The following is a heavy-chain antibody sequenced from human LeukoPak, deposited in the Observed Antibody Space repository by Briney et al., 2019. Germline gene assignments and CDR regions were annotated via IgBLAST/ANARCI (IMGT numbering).Heavy chain of an antibody. CDR3: ARGRPRFPLGY. V-gene: IGHV4-39*01. CDR2: IFYSGST. J-gene: IGHJ4*02. CDR1: GGSISSRHCS. D-gene: IGHD6-6*01. Sequence: SETLSLTCTVSGGSISSRHCSWGWIRQPPGKGLEWIGSIFYSGSTYYNPSLKSRVTISVDTSKNQFSLKLTSVTAADTAVYYCARGRPRFPLGYWGQGTLVTVSS.